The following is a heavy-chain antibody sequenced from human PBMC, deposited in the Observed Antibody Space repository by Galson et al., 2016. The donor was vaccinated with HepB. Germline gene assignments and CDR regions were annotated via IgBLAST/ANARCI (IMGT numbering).Heavy chain of an antibody. D-gene: IGHD3-16*01. V-gene: IGHV3-53*01. Sequence: SLRLSCAASGFVVSSNYMNWVRQAPGEGLEWVSLIYSGGTTYYADSVKGRFTISRDKSKNTVYLQMNNLRPEDTALYSCARGGTYGLNALDFWGQGTMVTVSS. J-gene: IGHJ3*01. CDR3: ARGGTYGLNALDF. CDR2: IYSGGTT. CDR1: GFVVSSNY.